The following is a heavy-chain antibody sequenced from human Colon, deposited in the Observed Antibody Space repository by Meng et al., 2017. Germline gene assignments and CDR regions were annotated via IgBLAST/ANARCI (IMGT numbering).Heavy chain of an antibody. CDR2: ITGAVDST. CDR3: ARDHSADYAHGFDV. Sequence: GQLVWVGGGLVQPGGSLRLSCVVSGISVRSNFMSWVRQAPGKGLEWISLITGAVDSTYYADSVKGRFTISRDSSKNIVYLQMSSLRDEDTAVYYCARDHSADYAHGFDVWGQGTMVTVSS. D-gene: IGHD4/OR15-4a*01. V-gene: IGHV3-66*01. CDR1: GISVRSNF. J-gene: IGHJ3*01.